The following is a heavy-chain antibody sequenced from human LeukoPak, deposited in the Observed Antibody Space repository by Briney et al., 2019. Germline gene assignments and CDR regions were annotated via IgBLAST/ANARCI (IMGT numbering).Heavy chain of an antibody. D-gene: IGHD5-12*01. CDR1: GFTFSSYW. Sequence: GGSLRLSCAASGFTFSSYWMSWVRQAPGKGLEWVANIKQDGSEKYYVDSVKGRFTISRDNAKNSLYLQMNSLRDEDTAVYYCARDRGYSGYELWSTPGCLDHWGHGILVTVSS. J-gene: IGHJ4*01. CDR2: IKQDGSEK. CDR3: ARDRGYSGYELWSTPGCLDH. V-gene: IGHV3-7*01.